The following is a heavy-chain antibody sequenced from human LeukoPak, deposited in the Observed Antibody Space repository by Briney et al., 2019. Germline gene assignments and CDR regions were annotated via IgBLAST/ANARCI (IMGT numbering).Heavy chain of an antibody. D-gene: IGHD3-9*01. V-gene: IGHV1-2*02. J-gene: IGHJ6*02. CDR1: GYTFTGYY. CDR3: ARGARYYDILTGYYREADYYYYGMDV. CDR2: INPNSGGT. Sequence: ASVKVSCKASGYTFTGYYMHWVRQAPGQGLEWMGWINPNSGGTNYAQKFQGRVTMTRDTSISTAYMELSRLRSDDTAVYYCARGARYYDILTGYYREADYYYYGMDVWGQGTTVTVSS.